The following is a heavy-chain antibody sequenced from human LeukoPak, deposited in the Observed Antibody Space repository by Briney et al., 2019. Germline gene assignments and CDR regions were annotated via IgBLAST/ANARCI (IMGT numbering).Heavy chain of an antibody. CDR2: MYNSGST. V-gene: IGHV4-59*01. CDR3: ARGIESYGDYGY. CDR1: GGSISGSY. D-gene: IGHD4-17*01. Sequence: SQTLSLACTVSGGSISGSYWSWIRQPPGKGLEWIAYMYNSGSTNYNPSLKSRVTISIDTSKNQFSLKLSSLTAADTAIYYCARGIESYGDYGYWGQGILVTVSS. J-gene: IGHJ4*02.